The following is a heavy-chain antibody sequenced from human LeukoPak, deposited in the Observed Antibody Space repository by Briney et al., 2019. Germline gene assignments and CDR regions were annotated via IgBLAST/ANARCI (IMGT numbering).Heavy chain of an antibody. CDR3: ARGGGPLNAFDI. V-gene: IGHV4-39*07. CDR1: GGSISSSSYY. Sequence: SETLSLTCTVSGGSISSSSYYWGWIRQSPGKGLEWIGSIYYSGSTYYNPSLKSRVTISVDTSKNQFSLKLSSVTAADTAVYYCARGGGPLNAFDIWGQGTMVTVSS. J-gene: IGHJ3*02. CDR2: IYYSGST. D-gene: IGHD3-16*01.